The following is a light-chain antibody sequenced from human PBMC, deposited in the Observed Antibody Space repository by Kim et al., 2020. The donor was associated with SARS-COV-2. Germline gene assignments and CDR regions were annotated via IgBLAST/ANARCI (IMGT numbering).Light chain of an antibody. Sequence: LVECKVTTTWRASQRIVSYLAWFQYKPGEAPKRLIYGVSTLQKVVPSRFSGSGSGTEFTLTISSLQPEDFATYYCLQYNAYPFTFGPGTKVDIK. J-gene: IGKJ3*01. CDR3: LQYNAYPFT. CDR1: QRIVSY. V-gene: IGKV1-17*03. CDR2: GVS.